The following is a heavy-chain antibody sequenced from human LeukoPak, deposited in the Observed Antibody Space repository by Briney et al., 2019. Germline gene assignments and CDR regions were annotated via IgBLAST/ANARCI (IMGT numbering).Heavy chain of an antibody. CDR1: GFAFTSYA. CDR2: ISGSGGST. J-gene: IGHJ6*04. Sequence: GGSLRLSCAASGFAFTSYALSWVRQAPGKRLEWVSAISGSGGSTYYADSVKGRFTISRDNFKNTLYLQMNSLRAEDTAVYYCAKSYGAAMVRGVISPNGMDVWGKGTTVTVSS. D-gene: IGHD3-10*01. CDR3: AKSYGAAMVRGVISPNGMDV. V-gene: IGHV3-23*01.